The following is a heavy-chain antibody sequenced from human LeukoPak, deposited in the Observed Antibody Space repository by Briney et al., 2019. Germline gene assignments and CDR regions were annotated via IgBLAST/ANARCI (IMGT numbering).Heavy chain of an antibody. D-gene: IGHD4-17*01. CDR2: ISSSSTI. J-gene: IGHJ4*02. Sequence: PGGSLRLSCAASGFTFSSYSMNWVRQAPGKGLEWVSYISSSSTIYYADSVKGRFTISRDNAKNSLYLQMNSMRAEDTAVYYCARDSYPSTWYTVTTFHYYFDYWGQGTLVTVSS. V-gene: IGHV3-48*01. CDR1: GFTFSSYS. CDR3: ARDSYPSTWYTVTTFHYYFDY.